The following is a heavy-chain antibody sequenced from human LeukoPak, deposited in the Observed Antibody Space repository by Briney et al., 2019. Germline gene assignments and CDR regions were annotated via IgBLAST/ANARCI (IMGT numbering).Heavy chain of an antibody. CDR3: AKSPPLRFLEWLTYFDY. D-gene: IGHD3-3*01. CDR2: ISWNSGSI. V-gene: IGHV3-9*01. Sequence: GGSLRLSCAASGFTFDDYAMHWVRQAPGKGLEWVSGISWNSGSIGYADSVKGRFTISRDNAKNSLYLQMNSLRAEDTALYYCAKSPPLRFLEWLTYFDYWGQGTLVTVSS. CDR1: GFTFDDYA. J-gene: IGHJ4*02.